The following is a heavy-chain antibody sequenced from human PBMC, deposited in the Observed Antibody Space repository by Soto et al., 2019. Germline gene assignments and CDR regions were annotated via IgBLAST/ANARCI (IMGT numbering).Heavy chain of an antibody. Sequence: GGSLRLSCAASGFTFSSYSMNWVRQAPGKGLEWVSSISSSSSYIYYADSVKGRFTISRDNAKNSLYLQMNSLRAEDTAVYYCASLQWLDAFDIWGQGTMVTVSS. CDR1: GFTFSSYS. J-gene: IGHJ3*02. D-gene: IGHD6-19*01. CDR3: ASLQWLDAFDI. CDR2: ISSSSSYI. V-gene: IGHV3-21*01.